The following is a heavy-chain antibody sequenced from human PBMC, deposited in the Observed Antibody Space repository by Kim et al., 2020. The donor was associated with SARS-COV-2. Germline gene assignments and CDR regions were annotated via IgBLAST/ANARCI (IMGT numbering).Heavy chain of an antibody. CDR2: ISYDGSNK. V-gene: IGHV3-30*03. CDR1: GFTFSSYG. D-gene: IGHD1-26*01. CDR3: AGPRYRQVGATDY. J-gene: IGHJ4*02. Sequence: GGSLRLSCAASGFTFSSYGMHWVRQAPGKGLEWVAVISYDGSNKYYADSVKGRFTISRDNSKNTLYLQMNSLRAEDTAVYYCAGPRYRQVGATDYWGQGTLVTVSS.